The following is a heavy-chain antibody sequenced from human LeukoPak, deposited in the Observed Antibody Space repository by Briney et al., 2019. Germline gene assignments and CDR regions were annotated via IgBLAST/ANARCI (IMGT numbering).Heavy chain of an antibody. CDR1: GFTFSSYW. Sequence: GGSLCLSCAASGFTFSSYWMHWVRQAPGKGLVWVSRINSDGSSTTYADSVKGRFTISRDNAKNTLYLQMNSLRAEDTAVYYCARGWYYSMDVWGQGTSITVAS. V-gene: IGHV3-74*01. CDR3: ARGWYYSMDV. CDR2: INSDGSST. J-gene: IGHJ6*02. D-gene: IGHD5-24*01.